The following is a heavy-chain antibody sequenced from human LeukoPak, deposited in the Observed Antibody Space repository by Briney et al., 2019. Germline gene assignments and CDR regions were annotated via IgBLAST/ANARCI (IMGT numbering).Heavy chain of an antibody. CDR3: AKAPHGVVWFGEYYLDY. D-gene: IGHD3-10*01. CDR2: ISGSGGST. J-gene: IGHJ4*02. CDR1: GFTFSSYA. V-gene: IGHV3-23*01. Sequence: GGSLRLSCAASGFTFSSYAMSWVRQAPGKGLEWVSAISGSGGSTYYADSVKGRFTISRDNSKNTLYLQMNSLRAEDTAVYYCAKAPHGVVWFGEYYLDYWGQGTLVTVSS.